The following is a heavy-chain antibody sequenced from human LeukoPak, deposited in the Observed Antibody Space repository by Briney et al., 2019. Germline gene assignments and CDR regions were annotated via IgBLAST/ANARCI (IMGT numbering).Heavy chain of an antibody. CDR3: ARVPGYCSSTSCLNDAFDI. CDR1: GGSISSYY. CDR2: IYYSGST. Sequence: SETLSLTCTVSGGSISSYYWSWIRQPPGKGLEWIGYIYYSGSTNYNPSLKSRVTISVDTSKNQFSLKLSSVTAADTAVYYCARVPGYCSSTSCLNDAFDIWGQGTMVTVSS. D-gene: IGHD2-2*01. J-gene: IGHJ3*02. V-gene: IGHV4-59*01.